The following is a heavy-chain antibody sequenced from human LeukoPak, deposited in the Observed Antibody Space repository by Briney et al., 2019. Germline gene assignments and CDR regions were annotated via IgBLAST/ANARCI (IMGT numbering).Heavy chain of an antibody. D-gene: IGHD6-13*01. J-gene: IGHJ5*01. CDR1: GFTLSNYG. V-gene: IGHV3-30*02. CDR2: IRYDGSNK. Sequence: PGGSLRLSCAASGFTLSNYGIHWVRQAPGKGLEWVAFIRYDGSNKYYADSVKGRFTISRDNSKNTLYLQMNSLRADDTAVYYCAREPTYTSSWYSTCDSWGQGTLVTVSS. CDR3: AREPTYTSSWYSTCDS.